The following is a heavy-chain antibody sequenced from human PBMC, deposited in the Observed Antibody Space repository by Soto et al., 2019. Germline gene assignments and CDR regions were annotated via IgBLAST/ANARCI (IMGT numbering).Heavy chain of an antibody. V-gene: IGHV3-23*01. D-gene: IGHD3-10*01. CDR3: ARDHTYGSGSYPKHLNWFDP. J-gene: IGHJ5*02. CDR2: ISGSGGST. Sequence: PGGSLRLSCAASGFTFSSYAMSWVRQAPGKGLEWVSAISGSGGSTYYADSVKGRFTISRDNSKNTLYLQMNSLRAEDTAVYYCARDHTYGSGSYPKHLNWFDPWGQGTLVTVSS. CDR1: GFTFSSYA.